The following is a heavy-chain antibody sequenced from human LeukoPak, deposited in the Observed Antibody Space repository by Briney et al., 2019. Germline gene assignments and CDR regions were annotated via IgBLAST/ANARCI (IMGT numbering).Heavy chain of an antibody. V-gene: IGHV3-7*01. Sequence: GGSLRLSCAASGFTFSTYWMSWVRQAPGKGLEWVANIKQDGSETYYVDSVKGRFTISRDNAKNSLYLQMNSLRAEDTAVYYCARDGYYYDILTGYNNIERGTFDYWGQGTLVTVSS. D-gene: IGHD3-9*01. CDR2: IKQDGSET. J-gene: IGHJ4*02. CDR3: ARDGYYYDILTGYNNIERGTFDY. CDR1: GFTFSTYW.